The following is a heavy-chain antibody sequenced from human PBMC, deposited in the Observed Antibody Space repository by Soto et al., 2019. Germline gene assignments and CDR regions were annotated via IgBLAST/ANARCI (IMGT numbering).Heavy chain of an antibody. J-gene: IGHJ4*02. CDR3: ARARYYYGSGSYSRQYYFDY. V-gene: IGHV4-30-2*01. D-gene: IGHD3-10*01. Sequence: PSETLSLTCAFSGGSISSGGYSWSWIRQPPGKGLEWIGYIYHSGGTYYNPSLKSRVTISVDTSKNQFSLKLSSVTAADTAVYYCARARYYYGSGSYSRQYYFDYWGQGTLVTVSS. CDR1: GGSISSGGYS. CDR2: IYHSGGT.